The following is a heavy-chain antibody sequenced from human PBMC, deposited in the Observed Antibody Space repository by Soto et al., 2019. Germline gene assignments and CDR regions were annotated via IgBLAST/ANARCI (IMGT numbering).Heavy chain of an antibody. V-gene: IGHV3-30*18. Sequence: PGGSVRLSCAASGFTFSSYGMHWVRQAPGKGLEWVAVISYDGSNKYYADSVKGRFTISRDNSKNTLYLQMNSLRAEDTAVYYCAKDVLGVVVAASSMDVWGQGTTVTVSS. CDR1: GFTFSSYG. CDR2: ISYDGSNK. J-gene: IGHJ6*02. D-gene: IGHD2-15*01. CDR3: AKDVLGVVVAASSMDV.